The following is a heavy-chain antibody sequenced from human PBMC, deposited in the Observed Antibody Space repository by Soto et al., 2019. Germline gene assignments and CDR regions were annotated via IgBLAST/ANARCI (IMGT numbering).Heavy chain of an antibody. D-gene: IGHD2-21*02. V-gene: IGHV4-59*01. CDR3: TRYSDCRGCPIYY. J-gene: IGHJ4*02. Sequence: SETLSLSCTVSGGSISSYYWSWIRQPPGKGLEWIGYIYYSGSTNYNPSLKSRVTISVDTSKNQFSLKLSSLTAADTAGYSCTRYSDCRGCPIYYWVRGTLVTVS. CDR2: IYYSGST. CDR1: GGSISSYY.